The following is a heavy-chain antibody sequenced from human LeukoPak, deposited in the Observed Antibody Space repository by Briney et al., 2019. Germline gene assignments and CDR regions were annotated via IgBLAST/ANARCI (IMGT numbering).Heavy chain of an antibody. J-gene: IGHJ4*02. V-gene: IGHV3-15*01. CDR1: GFTFSNAW. CDR3: TTEGWLLTSQRYYFDY. CDR2: IKSKTDGGIT. D-gene: IGHD5-12*01. Sequence: PGGSLRLSCAASGFTFSNAWMSWVRQAPGKGLEWVGRIKSKTDGGITDYAAPVKGRFTISRDDSKNTLYLQMNSLKTEDTAVYYCTTEGWLLTSQRYYFDYWGQGTLVTVSS.